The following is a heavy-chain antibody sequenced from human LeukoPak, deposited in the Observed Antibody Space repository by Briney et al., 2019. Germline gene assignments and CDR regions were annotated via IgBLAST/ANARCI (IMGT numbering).Heavy chain of an antibody. V-gene: IGHV4-59*08. CDR1: GGSISSYN. CDR2: IYNSGST. CDR3: ARHVGGYSYGYFDY. J-gene: IGHJ4*02. D-gene: IGHD5-18*01. Sequence: SETLSLTCTVSGGSISSYNWSCIRQPPGEGLGRSGYIYNSGSTNYNPYLKSRVTISVDTSKIQFSLKLSSVTAADTDVYYCARHVGGYSYGYFDYWGQGNLVTVSS.